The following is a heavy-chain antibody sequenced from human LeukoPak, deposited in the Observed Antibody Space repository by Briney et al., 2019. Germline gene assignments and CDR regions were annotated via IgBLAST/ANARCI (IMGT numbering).Heavy chain of an antibody. Sequence: PSETLSLTCTVSGGSISSGGYYWSWIRQHPGKGLEWIGYIYYSGSAYYDPSLKSQITISVDTSKNQFSLKLSSVTAADTAVYYCARTDNFYESSGYLFDFWGQGLLVTVSS. CDR3: ARTDNFYESSGYLFDF. D-gene: IGHD3-22*01. V-gene: IGHV4-31*01. CDR2: IYYSGSA. J-gene: IGHJ4*02. CDR1: GGSISSGGYY.